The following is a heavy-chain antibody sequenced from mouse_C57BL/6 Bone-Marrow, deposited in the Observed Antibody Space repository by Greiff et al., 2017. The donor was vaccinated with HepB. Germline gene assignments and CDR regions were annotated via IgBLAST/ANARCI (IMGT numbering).Heavy chain of an antibody. Sequence: EVQRVESGPGLVKPSQSLSLTCSVTGYSITSGYYWNWIRQFPGNKLEWMGYISYDGSNNYNPSLKNRISITRDTSKNQFFLKLNSVTTEDTATYYCAREGGNWDAWFAYWGQGTLVTVSA. CDR2: ISYDGSN. CDR1: GYSITSGYY. V-gene: IGHV3-6*01. J-gene: IGHJ3*01. D-gene: IGHD4-1*01. CDR3: AREGGNWDAWFAY.